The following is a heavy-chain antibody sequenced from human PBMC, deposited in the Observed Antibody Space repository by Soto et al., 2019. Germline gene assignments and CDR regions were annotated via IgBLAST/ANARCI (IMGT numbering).Heavy chain of an antibody. Sequence: GGSLRLSCAASGFTFSSYSMNWVRQAPGKGLEWVSYISSSSSTIYYADSVKGRFTISRDNAKNSLYLQMNSLRAEDTAVYYCARESPITVTIAGMDVWGQGTTVTVSS. CDR3: ARESPITVTIAGMDV. D-gene: IGHD4-17*01. J-gene: IGHJ6*02. CDR1: GFTFSSYS. V-gene: IGHV3-48*01. CDR2: ISSSSSTI.